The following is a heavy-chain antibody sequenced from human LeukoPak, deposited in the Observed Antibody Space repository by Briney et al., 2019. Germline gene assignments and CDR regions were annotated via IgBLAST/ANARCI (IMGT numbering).Heavy chain of an antibody. J-gene: IGHJ4*02. CDR3: ARDYTGGWNDY. D-gene: IGHD1-1*01. Sequence: GGSLRLSCAAAGFTFSRHWMSWVRQAKGKGLECVAKISEDGSEKHYVDCVKGRFTIRRDNAKNSLYLQMTSLRPEDTAVYYCARDYTGGWNDYWGQGTLVTVSP. CDR1: GFTFSRHW. CDR2: ISEDGSEK. V-gene: IGHV3-7*01.